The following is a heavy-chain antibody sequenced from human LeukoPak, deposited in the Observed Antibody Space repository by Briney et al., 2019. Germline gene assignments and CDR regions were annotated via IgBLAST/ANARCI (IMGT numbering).Heavy chain of an antibody. Sequence: PGGSLRLSCAASGFTFSSYSMNWVRQAPGTGLEWGLSISGSGDNTYYADSVKGRFTISRDNSKNMLYLQMNSLRGEDTALYYCAKDFYSGSYYYFDYWGQGTLVTVSS. CDR3: AKDFYSGSYYYFDY. D-gene: IGHD1-26*01. CDR1: GFTFSSYS. V-gene: IGHV3-23*01. CDR2: ISGSGDNT. J-gene: IGHJ4*02.